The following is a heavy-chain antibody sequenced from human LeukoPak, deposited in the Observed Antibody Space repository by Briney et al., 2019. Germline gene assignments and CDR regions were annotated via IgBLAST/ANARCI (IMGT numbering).Heavy chain of an antibody. CDR2: ISWNSGSI. D-gene: IGHD6-13*01. J-gene: IGHJ4*02. CDR1: GFTFDDYA. CDR3: AKDRTGGIAAAGGLDY. Sequence: GGSLRLSCAASGFTFDDYAMHWVRQAPGKGLEWVSGISWNSGSIGYADSVKGRFTISRDNAKNSLYLQMNSLRAEDMALYYCAKDRTGGIAAAGGLDYWGQGTLVTVSS. V-gene: IGHV3-9*03.